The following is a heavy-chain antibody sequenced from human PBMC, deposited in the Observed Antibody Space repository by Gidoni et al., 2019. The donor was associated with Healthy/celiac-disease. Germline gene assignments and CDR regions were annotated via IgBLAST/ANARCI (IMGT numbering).Heavy chain of an antibody. CDR1: GYTFPGYY. V-gene: IGHV1-2*02. J-gene: IGHJ4*02. CDR2: INPNSGGT. D-gene: IGHD6-19*01. Sequence: QVHLVQSGAEVKKPGASVKVSCKASGYTFPGYYMPWVRQAPGQGLEWMGWINPNSGGTNYAQKFQGRVTMTRDTSISTAYMELSRLRSDDTAVYYCARDPGEQWLVGGFDYWGQGTLVTVSS. CDR3: ARDPGEQWLVGGFDY.